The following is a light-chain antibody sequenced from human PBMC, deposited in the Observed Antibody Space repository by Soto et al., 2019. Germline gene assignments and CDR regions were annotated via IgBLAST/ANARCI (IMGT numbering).Light chain of an antibody. Sequence: QSVLTQPRSVSGSPGQSVTISCTGTSSDVGGYNYVSWYQQHPGRAPKFMIYDVTKRPSGVPDRFSGSKSGNTASLTISGLQVEDEADYYCCSYAGSYFVFGTGTKETVL. V-gene: IGLV2-11*01. CDR2: DVT. CDR3: CSYAGSYFV. J-gene: IGLJ1*01. CDR1: SSDVGGYNY.